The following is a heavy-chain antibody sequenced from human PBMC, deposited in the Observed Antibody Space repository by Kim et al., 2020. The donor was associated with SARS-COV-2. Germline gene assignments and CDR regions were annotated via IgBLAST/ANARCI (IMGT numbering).Heavy chain of an antibody. J-gene: IGHJ6*02. CDR2: ISYDGSNK. CDR1: GFTFSSYA. V-gene: IGHV3-30*04. D-gene: IGHD3-16*01. CDR3: ARGGDDYYGMDV. Sequence: GGSLRLSCAASGFTFSSYAMHWVRQAPGKGLEWVAVISYDGSNKYYADSVKGRFTISRDNSKNTLYLQMNSLRAEDTAVYYCARGGDDYYGMDVWGQGTTVTVSS.